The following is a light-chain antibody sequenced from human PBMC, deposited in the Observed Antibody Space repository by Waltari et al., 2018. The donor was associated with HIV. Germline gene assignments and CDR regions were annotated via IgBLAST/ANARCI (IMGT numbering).Light chain of an antibody. CDR1: QTVLYSSNNKNY. CDR2: WAS. J-gene: IGKJ5*01. V-gene: IGKV4-1*01. CDR3: QQYYSTPPT. Sequence: VSLGERATINCKSSQTVLYSSNNKNYLAWYQQKPGQPPKLLIYWASTRESGVPDRFSGSGSGTDFTLTISSLQAEDVAVYYCQQYYSTPPTFGQGTRLEIK.